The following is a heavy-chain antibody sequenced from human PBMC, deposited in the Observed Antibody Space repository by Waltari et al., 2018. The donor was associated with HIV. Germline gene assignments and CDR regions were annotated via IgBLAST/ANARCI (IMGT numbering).Heavy chain of an antibody. CDR1: GGTLSNYA. D-gene: IGHD6-13*01. J-gene: IGHJ4*02. Sequence: QVHLVQSGAEVTKPGSSVKVSCKASGGTLSNYAISWVRQAPGQGLEWMGGIIPIFGTTNYAQKFQGRVTITADETTSTAYMELSSLRSEDTAVYYCTSTGSNSRTWYEPFDYWGQGTLVIVSS. CDR3: TSTGSNSRTWYEPFDY. CDR2: IIPIFGTT. V-gene: IGHV1-69*01.